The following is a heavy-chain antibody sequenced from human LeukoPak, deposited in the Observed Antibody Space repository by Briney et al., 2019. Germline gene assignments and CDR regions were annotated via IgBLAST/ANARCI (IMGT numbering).Heavy chain of an antibody. J-gene: IGHJ5*02. Sequence: KIGESLKISCKGSGYSFTSYWIGWVRQMPGKGLEWMGIIYPGDSDTRYSPSFQGQVTISADKSISTAYLQWSSLKASDTAMYYCAILVREPCDSSGYYGSWGQGTLVTVSS. CDR1: GYSFTSYW. V-gene: IGHV5-51*01. D-gene: IGHD3-22*01. CDR2: IYPGDSDT. CDR3: AILVREPCDSSGYYGS.